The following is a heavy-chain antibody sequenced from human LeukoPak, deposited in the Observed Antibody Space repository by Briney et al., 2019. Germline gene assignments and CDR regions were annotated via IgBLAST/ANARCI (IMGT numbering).Heavy chain of an antibody. CDR2: ISYDGFNK. V-gene: IGHV3-30*18. CDR1: GFTFSSYA. CDR3: AKDLVNDYDSSGYFDY. D-gene: IGHD3-22*01. Sequence: GGSLRLSCAASGFTFSSYAMRWVRQAPGKGLEWVAVISYDGFNKYYADSVKGRFTISRDNSKNMLYMRMHSLRAEDTAVYYCAKDLVNDYDSSGYFDYWGQGTLVTVSS. J-gene: IGHJ4*02.